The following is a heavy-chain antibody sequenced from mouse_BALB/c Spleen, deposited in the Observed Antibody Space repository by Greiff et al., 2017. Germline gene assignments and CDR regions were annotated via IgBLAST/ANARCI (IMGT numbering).Heavy chain of an antibody. Sequence: VMLVESGAELVRPGVSVKISCKGSGYTFTDYAMHWVKQSHAKSLEWIGVISTYYGDASYNQKFKGKATMTVDKSSSTAYMELARLTSEDSAIYYCARSGGNYDAMDYWGQGTSVTVSS. D-gene: IGHD2-1*01. CDR1: GYTFTDYA. J-gene: IGHJ4*01. CDR3: ARSGGNYDAMDY. CDR2: ISTYYGDA. V-gene: IGHV1S137*01.